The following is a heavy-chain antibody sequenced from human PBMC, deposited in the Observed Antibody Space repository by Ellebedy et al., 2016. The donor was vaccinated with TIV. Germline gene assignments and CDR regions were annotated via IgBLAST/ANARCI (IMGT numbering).Heavy chain of an antibody. CDR2: VVVGSGNT. J-gene: IGHJ5*02. V-gene: IGHV1-58*01. CDR3: VIRDTTLVPNWFAP. Sequence: SVKVSXXASGFTFSRSLVQWVRQARGQRLEWIGWVVVGSGNTDYAQRFQGRVTMTRDMSTSTAFLELNTLTYDNTAVYYCVIRDTTLVPNWFAPWGQGALVTVSS. CDR1: GFTFSRSL. D-gene: IGHD5-18*01.